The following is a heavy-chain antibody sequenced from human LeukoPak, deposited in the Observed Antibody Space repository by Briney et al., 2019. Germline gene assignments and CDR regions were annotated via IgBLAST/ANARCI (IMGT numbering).Heavy chain of an antibody. Sequence: ASVKVSCKASGYTFTGYYMHWVRQAPGQGLEWMGWINPNSGGTNYAQKFQGRVTMTRDTSISTAYMELSRLRSDDTAVYYCARDLPDYYDSSGYYYYSLAFDIWGQGTMVTVSS. CDR2: INPNSGGT. CDR3: ARDLPDYYDSSGYYYYSLAFDI. V-gene: IGHV1-2*02. J-gene: IGHJ3*02. CDR1: GYTFTGYY. D-gene: IGHD3-22*01.